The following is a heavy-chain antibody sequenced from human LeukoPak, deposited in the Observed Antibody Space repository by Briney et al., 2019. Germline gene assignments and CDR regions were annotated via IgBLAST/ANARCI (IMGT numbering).Heavy chain of an antibody. Sequence: GGSLRLYCAASGFTFSTFSMNWVRQAPGKGLEWVSSIRSSSIHIYYADSVKGRFTISRDNAKNSLYLQMNSLRAEDTAVYYCVPVAVAGNWGQGTLVTVSS. D-gene: IGHD6-19*01. V-gene: IGHV3-21*01. CDR1: GFTFSTFS. J-gene: IGHJ4*02. CDR3: VPVAVAGN. CDR2: IRSSSIHI.